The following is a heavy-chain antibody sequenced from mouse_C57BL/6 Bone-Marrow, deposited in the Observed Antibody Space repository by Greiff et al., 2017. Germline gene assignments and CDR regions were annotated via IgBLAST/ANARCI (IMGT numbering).Heavy chain of an antibody. Sequence: QVQLKQSGAELARPGASVKLSCKASGYTFTSYGISWVKQSTGQGLEWIGEIYPRSGNTYYNEKFKGKATLTADKSSSTAYMELRSLTSEDSAVYFCARGGFYYYGQRYFDVWGTGTTVTVSS. CDR2: IYPRSGNT. CDR3: ARGGFYYYGQRYFDV. J-gene: IGHJ1*03. CDR1: GYTFTSYG. V-gene: IGHV1-81*01. D-gene: IGHD1-1*01.